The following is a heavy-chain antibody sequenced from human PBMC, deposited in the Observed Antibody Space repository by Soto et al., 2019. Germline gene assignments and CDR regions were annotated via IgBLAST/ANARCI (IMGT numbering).Heavy chain of an antibody. CDR2: ISGGGGST. V-gene: IGHV3-23*01. CDR1: GFTFSSDP. D-gene: IGHD6-13*01. Sequence: GGSVRLSCAASGFTFSSDPMIWVRQAPGKGLEWVSAISGGGGSTYYADSVKGRFTISRDNSKNTLYLQMNSLRAEDTAVYYCAKYRGKRGSIAGAGPYYFDYWGQXPLVTVSS. J-gene: IGHJ4*02. CDR3: AKYRGKRGSIAGAGPYYFDY.